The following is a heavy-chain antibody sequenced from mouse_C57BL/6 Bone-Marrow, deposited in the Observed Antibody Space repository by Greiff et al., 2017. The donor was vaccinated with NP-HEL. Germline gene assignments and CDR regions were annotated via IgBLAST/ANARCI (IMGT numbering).Heavy chain of an antibody. V-gene: IGHV1-64*01. CDR1: GYTFTSYW. CDR3: ARRAPAQATWFAY. Sequence: QVQLQQPGAELVKPGASVKLSCKASGYTFTSYWMHWVKQRPGQGLEWIGMIHPNSGSTKYNEKFKSKATLTVDKSSSTAYMQLSSLTSEDSAVYYCARRAPAQATWFAYWGKGTLVTVSA. D-gene: IGHD3-2*02. CDR2: IHPNSGST. J-gene: IGHJ3*01.